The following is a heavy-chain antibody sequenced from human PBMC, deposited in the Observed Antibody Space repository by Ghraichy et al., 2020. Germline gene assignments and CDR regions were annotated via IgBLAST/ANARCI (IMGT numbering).Heavy chain of an antibody. D-gene: IGHD6-19*01. CDR3: ARGVVSGRNTPGQFYYAMDV. CDR2: INQDGSEK. J-gene: IGHJ6*02. CDR1: GFTFNNYW. V-gene: IGHV3-7*03. Sequence: GGSLRLSCAVSGFTFNNYWMTWVRQAPGKGLEWVANINQDGSEKNYVDSVRGRFIISRDNAKNSLYFQMNSLRAEDTAVYYCARGVVSGRNTPGQFYYAMDVWGQGTTVTVSS.